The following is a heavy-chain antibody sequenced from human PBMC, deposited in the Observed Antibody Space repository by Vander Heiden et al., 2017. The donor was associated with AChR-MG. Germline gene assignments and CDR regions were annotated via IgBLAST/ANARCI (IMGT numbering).Heavy chain of an antibody. CDR2: IYYSGST. Sequence: QVQLQESGPGLVKPSETLSLTCTVPGGSISNYYWSWIRQPPGKGLEWIGYIYYSGSTNYNPSLKSRVTISVDTSKNQFSLKLSSVTAADTAVYYCARVGCSSTSCYGWFDPWGQGTLVTVSS. J-gene: IGHJ5*02. V-gene: IGHV4-59*01. CDR3: ARVGCSSTSCYGWFDP. CDR1: GGSISNYY. D-gene: IGHD2-2*01.